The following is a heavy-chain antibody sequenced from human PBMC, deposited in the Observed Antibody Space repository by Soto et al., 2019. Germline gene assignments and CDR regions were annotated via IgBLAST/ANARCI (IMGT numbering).Heavy chain of an antibody. V-gene: IGHV3-21*01. Sequence: EVQLVESGGGLITPGGSLRLSCAASGFTFSAYSLNWVRQAPGKGLEWVSSIGSDSTYIYYADSVKGRFTISRDNAKDSLYLQMNSLRAEDTAVYYCTRKLSGTNPRDYWGQGTLVTVSS. D-gene: IGHD1-7*01. J-gene: IGHJ4*02. CDR3: TRKLSGTNPRDY. CDR2: IGSDSTYI. CDR1: GFTFSAYS.